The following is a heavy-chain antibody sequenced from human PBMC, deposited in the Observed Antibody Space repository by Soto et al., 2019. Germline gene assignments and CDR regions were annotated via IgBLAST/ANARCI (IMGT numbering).Heavy chain of an antibody. Sequence: EVQLVESGGGLVRPGGSLRPSCEASGSIFGNYRMIWVRQAPGKGLEWVSSISSRSNFIYYADSLRGRVTISRDNTQNSLHLQMNSLRVEDTAIYYCARVQKLYGNSVYYYGMDVWGQGTTVTVSS. CDR1: GSIFGNYR. CDR2: ISSRSNFI. D-gene: IGHD2-8*01. CDR3: ARVQKLYGNSVYYYGMDV. V-gene: IGHV3-21*01. J-gene: IGHJ6*02.